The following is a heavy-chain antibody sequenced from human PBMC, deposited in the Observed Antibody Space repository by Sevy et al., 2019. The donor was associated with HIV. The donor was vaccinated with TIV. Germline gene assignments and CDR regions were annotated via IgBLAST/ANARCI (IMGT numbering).Heavy chain of an antibody. J-gene: IGHJ6*02. V-gene: IGHV1-2*07. D-gene: IGHD3-3*01. Sequence: ASVKVSCKAYGYTFSDYYMHWVRQAPGQGLEWMGWINPNRGDTNYAHKFQGGVTMTRDTSISTAYMELSSLRSDDTAIYYCARGMSAYLLANGMDVWGQGTTVTVSS. CDR1: GYTFSDYY. CDR2: INPNRGDT. CDR3: ARGMSAYLLANGMDV.